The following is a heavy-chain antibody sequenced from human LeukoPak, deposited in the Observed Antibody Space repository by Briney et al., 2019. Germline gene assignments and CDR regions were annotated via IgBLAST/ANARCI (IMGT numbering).Heavy chain of an antibody. CDR2: IYYSGNT. D-gene: IGHD5-12*01. Sequence: SETLSLTCTVSGDSISSHYWSWIRQPPGKGLEWIGYIYYSGNTNHNPSLKSRVTISLDTSKNQFSLKLSSVTAADTAVYYCARKYNGYGGWIDYWAQGTLVTVSS. V-gene: IGHV4-59*11. CDR1: GDSISSHY. CDR3: ARKYNGYGGWIDY. J-gene: IGHJ4*02.